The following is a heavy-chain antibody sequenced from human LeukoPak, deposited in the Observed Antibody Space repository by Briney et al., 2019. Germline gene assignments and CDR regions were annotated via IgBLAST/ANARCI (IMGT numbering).Heavy chain of an antibody. Sequence: GGSLRLSCTVSGFTVSSNSMSWVRQAPGKGLEWVAVISYDGSNKYYADSVKGRFTISRDNSKNTLYLQMNSLRAEDTAVYYCAKTRNYCGGDCYSLADYWGQGTLVTVSS. D-gene: IGHD2-21*02. CDR3: AKTRNYCGGDCYSLADY. V-gene: IGHV3-30*18. CDR1: GFTVSSNS. J-gene: IGHJ4*02. CDR2: ISYDGSNK.